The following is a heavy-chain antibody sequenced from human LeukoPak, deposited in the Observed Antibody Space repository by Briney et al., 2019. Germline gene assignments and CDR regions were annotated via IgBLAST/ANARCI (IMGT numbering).Heavy chain of an antibody. CDR1: GFTFSNYG. D-gene: IGHD2/OR15-2a*01. V-gene: IGHV3-30*03. J-gene: IGHJ4*02. CDR2: ISYDGSNK. Sequence: GGSLRLSCAASGFTFSNYGMHWVRQAPGKGLEWVAGISYDGSNKYYADSVKGRFTISRDNSKNTLYLQMNSLRAGDTAVYYCARDGESNLDYWGQGTLVTVSS. CDR3: ARDGESNLDY.